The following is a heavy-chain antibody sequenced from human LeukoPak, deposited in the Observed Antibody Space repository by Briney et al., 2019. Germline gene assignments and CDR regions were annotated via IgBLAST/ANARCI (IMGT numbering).Heavy chain of an antibody. J-gene: IGHJ4*02. Sequence: QSGGSLRLSCAASGFTFSSYGMHWVRQAPGKGLEWVANIKQDGSEKYYVDSVKGRFTISRDNAKNSLHLQMNSLRAEDTAVYYCARDRNTDFWSGYYTNYFDYWGQGTLVTVSS. D-gene: IGHD3-3*01. CDR3: ARDRNTDFWSGYYTNYFDY. CDR1: GFTFSSYG. V-gene: IGHV3-7*01. CDR2: IKQDGSEK.